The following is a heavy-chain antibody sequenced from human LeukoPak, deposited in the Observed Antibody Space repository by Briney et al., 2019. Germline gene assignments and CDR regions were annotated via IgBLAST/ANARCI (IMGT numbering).Heavy chain of an antibody. CDR1: GFTFSDFW. Sequence: GGSLRLSCAASGFTFSDFWMSWVRQAPGKGLEWVANIKKDGSEKYYVDSVEGRFTISRDNAKNSLYLQMSSLRAEDTAVYYCATSSGWYVYYFDYWGQGTLVTVSS. J-gene: IGHJ4*02. V-gene: IGHV3-7*01. D-gene: IGHD6-19*01. CDR3: ATSSGWYVYYFDY. CDR2: IKKDGSEK.